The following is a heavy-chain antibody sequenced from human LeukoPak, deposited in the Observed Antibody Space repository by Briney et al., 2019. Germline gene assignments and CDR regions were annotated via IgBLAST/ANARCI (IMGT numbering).Heavy chain of an antibody. D-gene: IGHD2-15*01. Sequence: ASVTVSCKASGYTFTRNFMHWVRQAPGHGLEWMGVFNPSGGSATYSQKFQGRVTMTRDASTSTVYMEMSGLRSEDTAVYYCARESCSGGSCYYFDYWGQGTLVSVSS. CDR1: GYTFTRNF. CDR3: ARESCSGGSCYYFDY. CDR2: FNPSGGSA. V-gene: IGHV1-46*01. J-gene: IGHJ4*02.